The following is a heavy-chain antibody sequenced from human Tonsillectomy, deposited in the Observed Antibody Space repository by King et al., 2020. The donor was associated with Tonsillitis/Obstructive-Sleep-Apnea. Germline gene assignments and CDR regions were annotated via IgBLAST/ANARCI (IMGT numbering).Heavy chain of an antibody. J-gene: IGHJ5*02. CDR1: GGSFSGYY. CDR2: INLSGST. CDR3: ARGGTNYGSGTYNWFDP. Sequence: QVQLQQWGAGLLKPSETLSLTCAVYGGSFSGYYWSWIRQPPGKGLEWIGEINLSGSTNYNPSLKSRVTISVDTSKNQFSLKLSSVTAADTAVYYCARGGTNYGSGTYNWFDPWGQGTLVTVSS. V-gene: IGHV4-34*01. D-gene: IGHD3-10*01.